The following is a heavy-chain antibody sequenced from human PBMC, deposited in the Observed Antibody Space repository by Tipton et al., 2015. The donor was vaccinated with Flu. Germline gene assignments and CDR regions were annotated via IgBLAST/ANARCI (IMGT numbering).Heavy chain of an antibody. D-gene: IGHD2-8*01. CDR2: IRSSSSYI. CDR3: ATSPGDLYYFDY. J-gene: IGHJ4*02. Sequence: SLRLSCAASGFSFSSYNMNWVRQAPGKGLEWVSSIRSSSSYIYYADSVRGRFTISRDNAKNSLYLQMNSLRAEDTAVYYCATSPGDLYYFDYWGQGTLVTVSS. CDR1: GFSFSSYN. V-gene: IGHV3-21*01.